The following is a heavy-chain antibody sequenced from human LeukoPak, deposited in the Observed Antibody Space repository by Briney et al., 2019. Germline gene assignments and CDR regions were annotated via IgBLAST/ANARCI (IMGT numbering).Heavy chain of an antibody. CDR3: ARDRPGRYCSTISCYSASPFDP. Sequence: ASVKVSCKASGYTFTTYEIHWVRQATGQGLEWMGWMNPNSGNTGYVQKFQGRVTMTRTTSINTAYMELSGLRSEDTAVYYCARDRPGRYCSTISCYSASPFDPWGQGTLVTVSS. V-gene: IGHV1-8*02. D-gene: IGHD2-2*02. CDR2: MNPNSGNT. CDR1: GYTFTTYE. J-gene: IGHJ5*02.